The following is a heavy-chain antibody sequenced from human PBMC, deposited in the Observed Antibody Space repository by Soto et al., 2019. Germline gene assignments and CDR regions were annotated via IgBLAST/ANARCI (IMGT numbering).Heavy chain of an antibody. J-gene: IGHJ4*01. V-gene: IGHV3-48*02. D-gene: IGHD1-26*01. CDR2: ISSGSKTI. CDR3: AREDILGARSFDY. Sequence: GSLRLSCAASGFTFSGYSMNWVRQAPGKGLEWVSYISSGSKTIYYADSVKGRFTVSRDNAKNSHYLQMNSLTDEDTGVYYCAREDILGARSFDYWGQGILVTVSS. CDR1: GFTFSGYS.